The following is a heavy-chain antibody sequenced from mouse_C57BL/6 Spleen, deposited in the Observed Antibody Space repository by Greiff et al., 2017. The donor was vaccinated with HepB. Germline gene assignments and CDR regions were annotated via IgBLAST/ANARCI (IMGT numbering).Heavy chain of an antibody. Sequence: QVQLKQPGTELVKPGASVKLSCKASGYTFTSYWMHWVKQRPGQGLEWIGNINPSNGGTNYNEKFKSKATLTVDKSSSTAYMQLSSLTSVDSAVYYCASNDLLRYYAMDYWGQGTSVTVSS. V-gene: IGHV1-53*01. CDR3: ASNDLLRYYAMDY. CDR2: INPSNGGT. D-gene: IGHD1-1*01. CDR1: GYTFTSYW. J-gene: IGHJ4*01.